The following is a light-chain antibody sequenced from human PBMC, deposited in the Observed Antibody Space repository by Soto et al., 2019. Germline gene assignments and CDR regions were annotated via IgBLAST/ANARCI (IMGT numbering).Light chain of an antibody. CDR2: DVS. J-gene: IGLJ1*01. V-gene: IGLV2-11*01. CDR1: SSDVGGYNY. Sequence: QCALTQPRSVSGSPGQSVTISCTGTSSDVGGYNYVSWYQQHPGKAPKLMIYDVSKRPSGVPDRFSGSKSGNTASLTISGLQAEDEADYYCCSYAGTYVFGTGTKV. CDR3: CSYAGTYV.